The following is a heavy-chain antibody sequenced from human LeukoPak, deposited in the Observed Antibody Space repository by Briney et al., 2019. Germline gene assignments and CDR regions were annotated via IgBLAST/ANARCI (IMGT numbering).Heavy chain of an antibody. Sequence: GASVKVSCTASGYIFTNYEMNWVRQAPGQGLEWMGWINTTTGSPTYAQGFTGRFVFSLDTSVSTTYLQISSLEAEDTAVYYCARTVLGATGYFDYWGQGTLITVSS. D-gene: IGHD1-26*01. J-gene: IGHJ4*02. CDR2: INTTTGSP. CDR1: GYIFTNYE. CDR3: ARTVLGATGYFDY. V-gene: IGHV7-4-1*02.